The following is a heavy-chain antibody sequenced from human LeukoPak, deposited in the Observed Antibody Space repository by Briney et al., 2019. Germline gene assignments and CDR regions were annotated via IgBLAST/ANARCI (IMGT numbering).Heavy chain of an antibody. Sequence: SVKVSCKASGGTFSSYAISWVRQAPGQGLEWMGGIIPIFGTANYAQKFQGRVTITTDESTSTAYMEVSSLRSEDTAVYYCARVGYREYYFDYWGQGTLVTVSS. CDR1: GGTFSSYA. D-gene: IGHD3-16*02. CDR3: ARVGYREYYFDY. CDR2: IIPIFGTA. V-gene: IGHV1-69*05. J-gene: IGHJ4*02.